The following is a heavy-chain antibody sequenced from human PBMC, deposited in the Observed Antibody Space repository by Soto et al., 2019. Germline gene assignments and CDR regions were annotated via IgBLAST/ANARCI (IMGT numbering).Heavy chain of an antibody. J-gene: IGHJ6*03. CDR3: ARGVLEWLLRDSYYYYMDV. V-gene: IGHV4-30-4*01. Sequence: SETLSLTCTVSGDSISGGAYYWSWIRQPPGKGLEWIGYIYYSGSTYNNPSLKSRVTMTVDTSKNQFSLRLSSVTAADTAVYYCARGVLEWLLRDSYYYYMDVWGKGTTVTVSS. D-gene: IGHD3-3*01. CDR1: GDSISGGAYY. CDR2: IYYSGST.